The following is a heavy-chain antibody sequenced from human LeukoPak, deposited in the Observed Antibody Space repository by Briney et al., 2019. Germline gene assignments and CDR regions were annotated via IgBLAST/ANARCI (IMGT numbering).Heavy chain of an antibody. CDR3: ARPNTYYDILTGYYDYYGMDV. CDR1: GGSLSSYY. J-gene: IGHJ6*02. CDR2: IYYSGST. Sequence: PSETLSLTCTVSGGSLSSYYWSWIRQPPGKGLEWIGYIYYSGSTNYNPSLKSRVTISVDTSKNQFSLKLSSVTAADTAVYYCARPNTYYDILTGYYDYYGMDVWGQGTTVSVSS. V-gene: IGHV4-59*08. D-gene: IGHD3-9*01.